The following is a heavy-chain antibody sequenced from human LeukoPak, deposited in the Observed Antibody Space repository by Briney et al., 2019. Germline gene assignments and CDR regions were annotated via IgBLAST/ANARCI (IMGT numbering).Heavy chain of an antibody. Sequence: SVKVSCKASGYTFTSYDISWVRQAPGQGLEWMGGIIPIFGTANYAQKFQGRVTITADESTSTAYMELSSLRSEDTAVYYCARDRGYYDFWSGYPPYYYYYGMDVWDQGTTVTVSS. D-gene: IGHD3-3*01. CDR2: IIPIFGTA. J-gene: IGHJ6*02. V-gene: IGHV1-69*13. CDR1: GYTFTSYD. CDR3: ARDRGYYDFWSGYPPYYYYYGMDV.